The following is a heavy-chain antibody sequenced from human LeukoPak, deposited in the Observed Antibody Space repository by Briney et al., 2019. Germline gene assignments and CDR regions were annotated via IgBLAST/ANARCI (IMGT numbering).Heavy chain of an antibody. Sequence: GASVKVSRKASGYTFTRYGISWVRQAPAQGLEWMGWISAYNGNTNYAQKLQGRVTMTTDTSTSTAYMELRSLRSDDTAVYYCARWAAMVTFFDYWGQGTLVTASS. J-gene: IGHJ4*02. D-gene: IGHD5-18*01. CDR1: GYTFTRYG. CDR2: ISAYNGNT. CDR3: ARWAAMVTFFDY. V-gene: IGHV1-18*01.